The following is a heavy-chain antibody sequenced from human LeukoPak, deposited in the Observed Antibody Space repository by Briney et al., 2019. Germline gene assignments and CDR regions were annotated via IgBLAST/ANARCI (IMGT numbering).Heavy chain of an antibody. CDR2: INHSGST. CDR1: GGSFSGYY. V-gene: IGHV4-34*01. J-gene: IGHJ4*02. D-gene: IGHD6-13*01. CDR3: ARANTRRLYSSSGNSH. Sequence: SETLSLTCAVYGGSFSGYYWSWIRQPPGKGLEWIGEINHSGSTNYNPSLKSRVTISVDTSKNQFSLKLSSVTAADTAVYYCARANTRRLYSSSGNSHWGQGTLVTVSS.